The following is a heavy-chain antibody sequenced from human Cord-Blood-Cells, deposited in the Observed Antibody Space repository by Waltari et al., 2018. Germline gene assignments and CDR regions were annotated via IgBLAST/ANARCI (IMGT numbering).Heavy chain of an antibody. CDR1: GGSISSHY. V-gene: IGHV4-59*11. Sequence: QVQLQESGPGLVKPSETLSLTCTVSGGSISSHYWSWIRQPPGKGLEWLGYIYYSGSTNSNPSLTSRVTISVDTSKNQFSLKLSSVTAADTVVYYCARDGWVGATENDAFDIWGQGTMVTVSS. J-gene: IGHJ3*02. CDR3: ARDGWVGATENDAFDI. D-gene: IGHD1-26*01. CDR2: IYYSGST.